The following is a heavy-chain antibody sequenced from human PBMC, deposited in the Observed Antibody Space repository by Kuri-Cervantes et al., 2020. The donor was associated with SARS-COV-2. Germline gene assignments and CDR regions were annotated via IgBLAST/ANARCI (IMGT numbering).Heavy chain of an antibody. V-gene: IGHV4-39*07. D-gene: IGHD3-3*01. CDR1: GGSISSYY. J-gene: IGHJ4*02. CDR3: ARSGDSRHTIFGVVITMGVDY. Sequence: SETLSLTCTVSGGSISSYYWGWIRQPPGKGLEWIGSIYYSGSTYYNPSLKSRVTISVDTSKNQFSLKLSSVTAADTAVYYCARSGDSRHTIFGVVITMGVDYWGQGTLVTVSS. CDR2: IYYSGST.